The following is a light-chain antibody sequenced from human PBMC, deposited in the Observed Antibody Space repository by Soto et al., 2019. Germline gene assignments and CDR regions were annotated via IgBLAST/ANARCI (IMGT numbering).Light chain of an antibody. V-gene: IGKV3-11*01. J-gene: IGKJ4*01. CDR2: DAS. Sequence: EVVMTQSPATLSLSPGERGTLSCRASQRVSSYLAWYQQRTGQAPRLLIYDASSRDTGIPARFSGSGFGTDFTLTLARLEPEDVEVDYCQQRSNWPLTFGGGTKVDIK. CDR3: QQRSNWPLT. CDR1: QRVSSY.